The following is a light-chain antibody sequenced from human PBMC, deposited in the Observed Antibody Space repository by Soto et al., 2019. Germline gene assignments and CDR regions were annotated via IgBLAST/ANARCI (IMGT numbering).Light chain of an antibody. J-gene: IGLJ2*01. CDR2: CNS. CDR1: SSNIGAGYD. V-gene: IGLV1-40*01. CDR3: QSYDSSLSGSRV. Sequence: QPVLTQPPSVSGAPGQRVTISCTGSSSNIGAGYDVHWYQQLPGTAPKLLIYCNSNRPSGVPDRFSGSKSGTSASLAITGLQAEDEADYYCQSYDSSLSGSRVFGGGTKLTVL.